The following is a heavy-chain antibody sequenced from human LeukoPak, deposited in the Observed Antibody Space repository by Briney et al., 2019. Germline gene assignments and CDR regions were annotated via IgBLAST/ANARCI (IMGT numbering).Heavy chain of an antibody. Sequence: GASVKVSCKASGYTFTGYYMHWVRQAPGQGLEWMGWINPNSGGTNYAQKFQGRVTMTRDTSISTAYMELSRLRSDDTAVYYCASYPNIHGPAFDYWGQGTLVTVSS. CDR1: GYTFTGYY. J-gene: IGHJ4*02. V-gene: IGHV1-2*02. CDR2: INPNSGGT. D-gene: IGHD2/OR15-2a*01. CDR3: ASYPNIHGPAFDY.